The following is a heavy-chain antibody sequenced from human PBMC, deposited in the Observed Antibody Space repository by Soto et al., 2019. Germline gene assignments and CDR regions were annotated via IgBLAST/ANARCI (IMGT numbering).Heavy chain of an antibody. CDR3: ARVRDYSMCYFDY. J-gene: IGHJ4*02. CDR2: ISSSGSTI. Sequence: HPGGSLRLSCAASGFTFSSCEMNWVRQAPGKGLEWVSYISSSGSTIYYADSVKGRFTISRDNAKNSLYLQMNSLRAEDTAVYYCARVRDYSMCYFDYWGQGTLVTASS. CDR1: GFTFSSCE. V-gene: IGHV3-48*03. D-gene: IGHD4-4*01.